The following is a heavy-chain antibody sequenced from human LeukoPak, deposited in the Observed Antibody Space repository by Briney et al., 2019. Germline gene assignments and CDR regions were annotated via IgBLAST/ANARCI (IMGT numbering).Heavy chain of an antibody. CDR3: ARGSYYDSSGYYYDY. Sequence: ASVKVSCKASGGTFSSYAISWVRQAPGQGLEWMGGIIPIFGTANYAQKFQGRVTITTDESTSTAYMELSSLRSEDTAVYYCARGSYYDSSGYYYDYWAQGTLVTVSS. CDR2: IIPIFGTA. D-gene: IGHD3-22*01. V-gene: IGHV1-69*05. J-gene: IGHJ4*02. CDR1: GGTFSSYA.